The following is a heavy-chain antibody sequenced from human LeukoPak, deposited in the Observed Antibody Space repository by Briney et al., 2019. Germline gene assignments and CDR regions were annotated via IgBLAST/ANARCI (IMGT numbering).Heavy chain of an antibody. D-gene: IGHD3-10*01. J-gene: IGHJ6*03. V-gene: IGHV1-2*02. CDR1: GYTFTGYY. CDR2: ISPNSGGT. CDR3: ARAESAGPTTWGGYYYYMDV. Sequence: ASVKVSCKASGYTFTGYYMHWVRQAPGQGLEWMGWISPNSGGTNYAQKFQGRVTMTRDMSISTAYMELSRLRSDDTAVYYCARAESAGPTTWGGYYYYMDVWGKGTTVTVSS.